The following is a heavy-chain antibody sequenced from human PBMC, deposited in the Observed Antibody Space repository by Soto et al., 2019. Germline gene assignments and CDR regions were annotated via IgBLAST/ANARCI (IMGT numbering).Heavy chain of an antibody. V-gene: IGHV3-30*03. D-gene: IGHD3-10*01. J-gene: IGHJ4*02. Sequence: QIHLVESGGDVVQPGRSLRLSCAASGFNFGFFGMHWVRQAPGKGLEWVAFISGDGINTHYADSVRGLFTLSRDYSKKTMYLQMDTLREDDTVLYYCARGNLSFDFDSWGQGTLVTVSS. CDR2: ISGDGINT. CDR3: ARGNLSFDFDS. CDR1: GFNFGFFG.